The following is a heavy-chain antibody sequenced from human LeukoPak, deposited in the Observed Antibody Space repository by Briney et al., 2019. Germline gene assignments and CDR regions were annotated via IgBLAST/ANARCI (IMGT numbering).Heavy chain of an antibody. CDR2: ISSSSSYI. CDR3: AREGSSPVHDAFDI. CDR1: GFTFSSYS. V-gene: IGHV3-21*01. J-gene: IGHJ3*02. Sequence: GGSLRLSCAASGFTFSSYSMNWVRQAPGKGLEWVSSISSSSSYIYYADSVKGRFTISRDNAKNSLYLQMNSLRAEDTAVYYCAREGSSPVHDAFDIWGQGTMVTVSS. D-gene: IGHD2-2*01.